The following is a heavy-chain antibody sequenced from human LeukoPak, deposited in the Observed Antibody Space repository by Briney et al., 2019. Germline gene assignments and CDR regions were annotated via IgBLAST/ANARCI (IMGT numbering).Heavy chain of an antibody. CDR3: ARGDRWFDP. CDR1: GGSISSGGYS. J-gene: IGHJ5*02. CDR2: IYHSGST. Sequence: SETLSLTCAVSGGSISSGGYSWSWIRQPPGKGLEWIGYIYHSGSTYYNPSLKSRVTISVDRSKNQFSLKLSSVTAADTAVYYCARGDRWFDPGGREPWSPSPQ. V-gene: IGHV4-30-2*01. D-gene: IGHD5-24*01.